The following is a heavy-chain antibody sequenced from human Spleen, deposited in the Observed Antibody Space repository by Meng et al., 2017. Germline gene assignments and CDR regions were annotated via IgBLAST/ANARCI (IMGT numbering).Heavy chain of an antibody. J-gene: IGHJ6*02. Sequence: GGSLRLSCAASGFTFNSYGIHWVRQAPGKGLEWVSSISSSSSYIYYADSVKGRFTISRDNAKNSLYLQMNSLRAEDTAVYYCARDLRSDTAMVYLYYYYYYGMDVWGQGTTVTVSS. CDR3: ARDLRSDTAMVYLYYYYYYGMDV. CDR1: GFTFNSYG. V-gene: IGHV3-21*01. CDR2: ISSSSSYI. D-gene: IGHD5-18*01.